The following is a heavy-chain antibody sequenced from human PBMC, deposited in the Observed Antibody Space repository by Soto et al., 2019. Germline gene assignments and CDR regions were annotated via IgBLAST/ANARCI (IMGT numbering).Heavy chain of an antibody. Sequence: ASGKVSCRSSGYKVTSYDITWVLQATGQGLEWTGWMNPNSGNTGYAQKFQGRVTMTRNTSISTAYVELSRLRSEDTAVYYCARGRWLDVWGQGTTVTVSS. CDR2: MNPNSGNT. J-gene: IGHJ6*02. V-gene: IGHV1-8*01. CDR3: ARGRWLDV. CDR1: GYKVTSYD.